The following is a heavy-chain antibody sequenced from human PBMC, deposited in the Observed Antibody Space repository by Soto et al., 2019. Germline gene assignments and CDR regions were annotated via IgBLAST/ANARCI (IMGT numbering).Heavy chain of an antibody. CDR3: ARGQRFADWFDP. D-gene: IGHD3-3*01. Sequence: QVHLQESGPGLVKPSETLSLTCTVSGGAISTYYWTWIRQPAGKGLEWIGRIYSSGSTKYNPSLQSRVTMSLDTSNNQCSLRLTSVTAADTAVYYWARGQRFADWFDPWGQGTLVTVSS. J-gene: IGHJ5*02. CDR2: IYSSGST. V-gene: IGHV4-4*07. CDR1: GGAISTYY.